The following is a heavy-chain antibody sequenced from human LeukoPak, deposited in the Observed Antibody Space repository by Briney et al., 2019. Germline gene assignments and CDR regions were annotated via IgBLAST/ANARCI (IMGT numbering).Heavy chain of an antibody. CDR1: GFTFSTYD. J-gene: IGHJ3*02. CDR3: TRGGRDGFDI. CDR2: IDTAGDT. D-gene: IGHD2-15*01. Sequence: GGSLRLSCAASGFTFSTYDMHWVRHATGKGLEWVSAIDTAGDTYYSASVKGRFIISRENAKSSLYLQMNSLRVGDTALYYCTRGGRDGFDIWGQGTMVTVSS. V-gene: IGHV3-13*01.